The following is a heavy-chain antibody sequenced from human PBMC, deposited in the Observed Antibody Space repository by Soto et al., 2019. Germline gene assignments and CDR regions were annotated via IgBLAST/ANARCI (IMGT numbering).Heavy chain of an antibody. CDR3: AAGGAYGSGSYYYYGMDV. CDR2: IIPIFGTA. V-gene: IGHV1-69*13. J-gene: IGHJ6*02. Sequence: ASVKVSCKASGGTFSSYAISWVRQAPGQGLEWMGGIIPIFGTANYAQKFQGRVTITADESTSTAYMELSSLRSEDTAVYYCAAGGAYGSGSYYYYGMDVWGQGTTVTVSS. CDR1: GGTFSSYA. D-gene: IGHD3-10*01.